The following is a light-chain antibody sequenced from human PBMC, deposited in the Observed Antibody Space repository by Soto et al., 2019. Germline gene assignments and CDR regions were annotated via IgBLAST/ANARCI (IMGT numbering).Light chain of an antibody. CDR2: DVS. J-gene: IGLJ1*01. Sequence: QPASVSGSPGQSITISCTGTSSDVGGYNYVSWYQQHPGKAPKLMIYDVSNRPSGVSDRFSGSKSGNTASLTISGLQAEDESDYYCSSYTSSSTLVFGTGTKLTVL. V-gene: IGLV2-14*01. CDR3: SSYTSSSTLV. CDR1: SSDVGGYNY.